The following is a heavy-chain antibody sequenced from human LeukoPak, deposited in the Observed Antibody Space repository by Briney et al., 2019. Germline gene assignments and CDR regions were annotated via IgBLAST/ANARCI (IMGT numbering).Heavy chain of an antibody. CDR3: ARDSGPFDY. V-gene: IGHV3-64*01. Sequence: PGGSLRLSCAASGFTFSSYAMHWVRQAPGKGLEYVSAISSNGGSTYYANSVKGRFTISRDNSRNTLYLQMGSLRAEDMAVYYCARDSGPFDYWGQGTLVTVSS. CDR1: GFTFSSYA. J-gene: IGHJ4*02. CDR2: ISSNGGST.